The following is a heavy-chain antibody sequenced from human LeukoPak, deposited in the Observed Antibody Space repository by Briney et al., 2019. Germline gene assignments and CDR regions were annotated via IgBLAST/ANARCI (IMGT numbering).Heavy chain of an antibody. V-gene: IGHV4-4*07. CDR2: IYTSGST. J-gene: IGHJ4*02. Sequence: SETLSLTCTDPRDSISSYYWSGIRQPAGKGLEWIGRIYTSGSTNYNPSLKSRVTMSVDTSKNQFSLKLSSVTAADTAVYYCARGKTGSSSSRTQTIDYWGQGTLVTVSS. D-gene: IGHD6-13*01. CDR3: ARGKTGSSSSRTQTIDY. CDR1: RDSISSYY.